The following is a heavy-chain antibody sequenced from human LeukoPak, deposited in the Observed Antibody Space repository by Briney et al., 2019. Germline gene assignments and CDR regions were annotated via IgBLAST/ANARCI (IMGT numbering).Heavy chain of an antibody. D-gene: IGHD3-22*01. CDR2: IYNDGSA. V-gene: IGHV3-53*01. Sequence: GGSLRLSCAASGFIVSSHYMSWVRQAPGKGRDWGSVIYNDGSAYYADSVKGRFTISRDNSKNTLYLEMNTLKAEDTAVYYCASSVITTTPVYFDYWGQGTLVTVSS. CDR1: GFIVSSHY. J-gene: IGHJ4*02. CDR3: ASSVITTTPVYFDY.